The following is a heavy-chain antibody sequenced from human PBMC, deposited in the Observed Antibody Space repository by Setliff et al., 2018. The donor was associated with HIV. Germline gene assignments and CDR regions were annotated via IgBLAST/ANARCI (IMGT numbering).Heavy chain of an antibody. J-gene: IGHJ4*01. CDR2: INPNGDT. CDR1: GGSFSGHF. D-gene: IGHD1-26*01. Sequence: PSETLSLTCAVYGGSFSGHFWTWIRQPPGKGLEWIGNINPNGDTNYNYISSMKGRLTLSQDTSKNQFSLTLRSVTAADTAVYYCASLLVFPAGGLFDFWGHGNLVTVS. CDR3: ASLLVFPAGGLFDF. V-gene: IGHV4-34*01.